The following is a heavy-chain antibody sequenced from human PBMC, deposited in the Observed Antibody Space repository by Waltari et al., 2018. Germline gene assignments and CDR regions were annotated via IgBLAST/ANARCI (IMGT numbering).Heavy chain of an antibody. D-gene: IGHD2-2*01. Sequence: QVLLVQSGAEVKKPGSSVKLSCKASGDTFNNYAISWVRQAPGQGLEWMGRIIPGFTTANSAQKFQGRITITADKSASTAYMQLSSLRSDDTAFYYCARDRLRCTSSCFNFDSWGQGTLVTVSS. V-gene: IGHV1-69*13. CDR3: ARDRLRCTSSCFNFDS. CDR2: IIPGFTTA. CDR1: GDTFNNYA. J-gene: IGHJ4*02.